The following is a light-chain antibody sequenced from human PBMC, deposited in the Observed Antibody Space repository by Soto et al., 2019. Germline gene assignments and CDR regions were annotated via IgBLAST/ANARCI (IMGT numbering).Light chain of an antibody. CDR1: QVISNY. J-gene: IGKJ2*01. CDR2: DAS. Sequence: DIQMTQSPSSLSASVGDRVTITCQASQVISNYLNWYQQRPGKAPKLLIYDASNLQTGVPSRFSGSGSGTDFTFTISSLQPEDIATYYCQQYDKLPYTFGQGTKLEIK. CDR3: QQYDKLPYT. V-gene: IGKV1-33*01.